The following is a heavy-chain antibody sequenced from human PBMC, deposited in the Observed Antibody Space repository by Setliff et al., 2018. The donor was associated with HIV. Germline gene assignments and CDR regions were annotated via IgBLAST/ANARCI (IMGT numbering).Heavy chain of an antibody. CDR3: ARRGRDGVLIVFATGFDP. V-gene: IGHV4-31*03. D-gene: IGHD2-8*01. Sequence: SETLSLTCTVSGGSINSGHYYWSWIRHHPGKGLEWIGYIYYTGSTYFNPSLKSRVTLSIDTSKNQFSLKLSSVTAADTAVYYCARRGRDGVLIVFATGFDPWGQGTLVTVSS. J-gene: IGHJ5*02. CDR2: IYYTGST. CDR1: GGSINSGHYY.